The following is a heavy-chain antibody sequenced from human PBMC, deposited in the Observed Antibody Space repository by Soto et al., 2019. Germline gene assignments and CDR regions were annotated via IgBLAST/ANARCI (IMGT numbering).Heavy chain of an antibody. Sequence: QVQLQESGPGLMKPSETLSLTCTVSGGSVSSGSYYWSWIRQPPGKGLEWIGYIYYSRSTNYNPSLKSRVTISVDTSKNQFSLKLSSVTAADTAVYYCARDRHYYDNSRGFDYWGQGTLVTVSS. CDR2: IYYSRST. J-gene: IGHJ4*02. V-gene: IGHV4-61*01. CDR3: ARDRHYYDNSRGFDY. D-gene: IGHD3-22*01. CDR1: GGSVSSGSYY.